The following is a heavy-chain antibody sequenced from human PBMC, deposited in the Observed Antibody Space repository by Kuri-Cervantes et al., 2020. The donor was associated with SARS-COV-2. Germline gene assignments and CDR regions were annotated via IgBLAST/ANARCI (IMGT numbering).Heavy chain of an antibody. D-gene: IGHD6-19*01. J-gene: IGHJ6*02. CDR3: ARAASSSGWYGYYYYYGMDV. V-gene: IGHV3-30*03. Sequence: LSLTCAASGFTFSSYGMHWVRQAPGKGLEWVAVISYDGSNKYYADSVKGRFTISRDNAKNSLYLQMNSLRAEDTAVYYCARAASSSGWYGYYYYYGMDVWGQGTTVTVSS. CDR1: GFTFSSYG. CDR2: ISYDGSNK.